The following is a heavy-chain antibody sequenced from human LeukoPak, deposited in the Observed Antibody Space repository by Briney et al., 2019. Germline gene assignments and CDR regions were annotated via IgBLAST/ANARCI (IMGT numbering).Heavy chain of an antibody. D-gene: IGHD6-13*01. J-gene: IGHJ5*02. V-gene: IGHV3-33*01. CDR3: AREGSDSSSWYGWFDP. CDR1: GFTFSSYG. Sequence: GRSLRLCCAASGFTFSSYGMHWVRQASGKGLEWVAVIWYDGSNKYYADSVKGRFTISRDNSKNTLYLQMNSLRAEDTAVYYCAREGSDSSSWYGWFDPWGQGTLVTVSS. CDR2: IWYDGSNK.